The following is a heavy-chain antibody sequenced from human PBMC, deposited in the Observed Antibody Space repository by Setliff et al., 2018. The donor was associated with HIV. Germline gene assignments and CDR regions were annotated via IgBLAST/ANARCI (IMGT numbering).Heavy chain of an antibody. CDR1: GYTFTSDD. CDR3: VRGGRAMGYCSGGTCLENAFDI. CDR2: MNPNSANT. Sequence: ASVKVSCKASGYTFTSDDINWVRQATGQGLEWMGWMNPNSANTGYAQKFQGRVTMTRNTSISTAYMQLNSLRSEDTAGYYCVRGGRAMGYCSGGTCLENAFDIWGQGTMVTVSS. D-gene: IGHD2-15*01. J-gene: IGHJ3*02. V-gene: IGHV1-8*02.